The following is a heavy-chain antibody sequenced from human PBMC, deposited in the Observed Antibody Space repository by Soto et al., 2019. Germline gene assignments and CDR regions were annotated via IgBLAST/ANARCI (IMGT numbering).Heavy chain of an antibody. CDR1: GFTFSDYY. V-gene: IGHV3-11*01. CDR3: VSPTVTPHSGMDV. Sequence: QVQLVESGGGFAKPGGSLRLYGAASGFTFSDYYMSWIRQAPGKGLEWVSYISSSGSTIYYADSVKGRFTISRDNAKNSLYLQMNSLRAEDTAVYYCVSPTVTPHSGMDVWGQGTTVTVSS. J-gene: IGHJ6*02. CDR2: ISSSGSTI. D-gene: IGHD4-17*01.